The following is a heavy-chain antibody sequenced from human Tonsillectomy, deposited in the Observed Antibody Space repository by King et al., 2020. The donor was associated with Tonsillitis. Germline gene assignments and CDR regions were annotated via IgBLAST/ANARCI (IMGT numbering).Heavy chain of an antibody. V-gene: IGHV3-33*08. D-gene: IGHD3-3*02. CDR3: ARVLSRRASFDY. CDR2: IWFDGSNK. Sequence: VQLVESGGGVVQPGRSLRLSCAVSGFTFSNYGMHWVRQAPGKGLEWVAVIWFDGSNKYYADSVKGRFTISRDNSKNTLYLQMNSLRAEDTAVYYCARVLSRRASFDYWGQGTLVTVSS. CDR1: GFTFSNYG. J-gene: IGHJ4*02.